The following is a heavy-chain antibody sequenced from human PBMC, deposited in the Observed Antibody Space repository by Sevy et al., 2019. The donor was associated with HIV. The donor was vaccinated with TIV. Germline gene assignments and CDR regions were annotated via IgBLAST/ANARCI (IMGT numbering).Heavy chain of an antibody. D-gene: IGHD3-22*01. V-gene: IGHV1-18*01. Sequence: ASVKVSCKASGYTFTSYGISWVRQAPGQGLEWMGWISAYNGNTNYAQKLQGRVTMTTDTSTSTAYMELRSLRYDDTAVYYCARVLYDSSGYLYYYYYYGMDVWGQGTTVTVSS. CDR2: ISAYNGNT. CDR1: GYTFTSYG. J-gene: IGHJ6*02. CDR3: ARVLYDSSGYLYYYYYYGMDV.